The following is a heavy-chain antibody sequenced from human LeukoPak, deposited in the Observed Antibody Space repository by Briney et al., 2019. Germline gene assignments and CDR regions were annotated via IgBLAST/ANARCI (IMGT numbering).Heavy chain of an antibody. CDR1: GGPIGGHTFY. J-gene: IGHJ3*02. CDR3: ARLTALAGHRGAFDI. Sequence: PSETLSLTCNVSGGPIGGHTFYWDWIRQPPGKGLEWIATIHYNGNTFYNPSLRSRVALSIDMSKSQFPLHLSSVTAADTAVYYCARLTALAGHRGAFDIWGPGTLVTVSS. CDR2: IHYNGNT. V-gene: IGHV4-39*01. D-gene: IGHD6-19*01.